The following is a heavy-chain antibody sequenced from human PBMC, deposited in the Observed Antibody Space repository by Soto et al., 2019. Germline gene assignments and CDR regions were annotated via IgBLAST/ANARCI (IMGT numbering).Heavy chain of an antibody. V-gene: IGHV6-1*01. J-gene: IGHJ4*02. CDR1: GDSVASNSVG. CDR2: TYYRSKWYN. Sequence: PSQTLSLTCAISGDSVASNSVGWHWIRQSPSRGLEWLGRTYYRSKWYNDYAVSVKSRITINPDTSKNRFSLQLNSVTPEDTAVYYCASVDDYGGNVFDYWGQGTLVTVSS. CDR3: ASVDDYGGNVFDY. D-gene: IGHD4-17*01.